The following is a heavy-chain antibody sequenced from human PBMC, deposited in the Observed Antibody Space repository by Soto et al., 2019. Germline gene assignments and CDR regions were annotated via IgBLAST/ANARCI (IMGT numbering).Heavy chain of an antibody. V-gene: IGHV3-23*01. CDR3: AKDPPWTVGPLAMDV. CDR2: FSGSGGNI. CDR1: GFTFTTHA. J-gene: IGHJ6*02. Sequence: EVQLLESGGGLVQPGGSLRLSCVASGFTFTTHAMSWVRQSPGKGLEWVSTFSGSGGNIYYAEAVKGRLTISRDDSKNTLELQMNSLRVEDTAVYYCAKDPPWTVGPLAMDVWGQGTTVTVSS. D-gene: IGHD3-10*01.